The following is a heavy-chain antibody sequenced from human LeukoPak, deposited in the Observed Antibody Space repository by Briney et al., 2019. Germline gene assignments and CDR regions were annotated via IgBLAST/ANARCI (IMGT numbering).Heavy chain of an antibody. CDR3: ARVDGSPDY. CDR2: MNPKSGST. V-gene: IGHV1-8*03. CDR1: GYTFTRYD. Sequence: GASVKVSCKASGYTFTRYDINWVRQATGQGLEWMGWMNPKSGSTGHAQKFQGRVTITRNTSISTVYMELSSLRSEDTAVYFCARVDGSPDYWGQGTLVTVSS. D-gene: IGHD2-15*01. J-gene: IGHJ4*02.